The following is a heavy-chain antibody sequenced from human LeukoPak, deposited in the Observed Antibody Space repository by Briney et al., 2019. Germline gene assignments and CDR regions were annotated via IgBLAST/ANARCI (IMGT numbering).Heavy chain of an antibody. CDR3: ASAGHDGIGYKVC. V-gene: IGHV4-59*08. CDR2: IYYGGSP. D-gene: IGHD3-22*01. CDR1: GVSISSYY. J-gene: IGHJ4*02. Sequence: PSETLSLTCSVSGVSISSYYWSWIRQPPGKGLEWIGYIYYGGSPNYNPSLKSRVTISVDTPKNQFSLKLTSVTAADTAVYYCASAGHDGIGYKVCWGQGTLVTVSS.